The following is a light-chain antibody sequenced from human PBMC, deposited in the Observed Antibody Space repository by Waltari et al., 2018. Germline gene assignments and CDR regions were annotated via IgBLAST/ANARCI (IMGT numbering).Light chain of an antibody. CDR2: GAS. V-gene: IGKV3-20*01. Sequence: EIVLTQSPGTLSLSPGERVTLSCRSSQTVRTPYLAWYQQKPGQAPTLLSYGASSRATGIRDRCSGSGSVTEFSLTISSLEPEDFAVYYCQQYDISPLTFGGGTKVEIK. J-gene: IGKJ4*01. CDR1: QTVRTPY. CDR3: QQYDISPLT.